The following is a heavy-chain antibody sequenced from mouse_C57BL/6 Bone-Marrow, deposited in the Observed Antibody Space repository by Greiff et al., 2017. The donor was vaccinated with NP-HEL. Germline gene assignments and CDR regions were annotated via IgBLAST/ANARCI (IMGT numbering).Heavy chain of an antibody. D-gene: IGHD1-1*01. J-gene: IGHJ4*01. CDR3: ARAEVCGSSPLYAMDY. Sequence: VQLQQSGAELVKPGASVKLSCTASGFNIKDYYMPWVKQRTEQGLEWIGRIDPEDGETKYAPKFQGKATITADTSSNTAYLQLSSLTSEDTAVYYCARAEVCGSSPLYAMDYWGQGTSVTVSS. CDR1: GFNIKDYY. CDR2: IDPEDGET. V-gene: IGHV14-2*01.